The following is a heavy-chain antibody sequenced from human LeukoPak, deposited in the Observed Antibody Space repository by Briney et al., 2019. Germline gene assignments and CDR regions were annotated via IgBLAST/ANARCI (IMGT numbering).Heavy chain of an antibody. Sequence: ASVTVSCKASGYTFTGYYMHWLRQAPGQGLEWMGWINPNSGGTNYAQKFQGRVTMTRDTSISTAYMELSRLRSDDTAVYYCAAVAGLGNAFDIWGQGTMVTVSS. CDR2: INPNSGGT. D-gene: IGHD6-19*01. V-gene: IGHV1-2*02. J-gene: IGHJ3*02. CDR3: AAVAGLGNAFDI. CDR1: GYTFTGYY.